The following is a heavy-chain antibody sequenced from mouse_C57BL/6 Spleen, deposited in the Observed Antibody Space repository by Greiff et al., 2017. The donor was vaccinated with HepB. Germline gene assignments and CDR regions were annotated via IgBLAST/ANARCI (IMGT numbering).Heavy chain of an antibody. V-gene: IGHV1-69*01. J-gene: IGHJ1*03. CDR2: IDPSDSYT. Sequence: QVQLKQPGAELVMPGASVKLSCKASGYTFTSYWMHWVKQRPGQGLEWIGEIDPSDSYTNYNQKFKGKSTLTVDKSSSTAYMQLSSLTSEDSAVYYCARGPVYYGSSYGYFDVWGTGTTVTVSS. D-gene: IGHD1-1*01. CDR1: GYTFTSYW. CDR3: ARGPVYYGSSYGYFDV.